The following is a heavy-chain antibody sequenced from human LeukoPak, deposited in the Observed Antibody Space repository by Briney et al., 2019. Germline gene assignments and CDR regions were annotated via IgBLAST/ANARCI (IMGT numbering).Heavy chain of an antibody. Sequence: GASVKVSCKASGYTFTSYDINWVRQATGQGLEWMGWMNPNSGNTGYAQKFQGRVTMTRNTSISTAYMELSSLRSEDTAVYYCAKGLSHWLYLLDSWGQGTQVTVSS. CDR3: AKGLSHWLYLLDS. J-gene: IGHJ4*02. V-gene: IGHV1-8*01. CDR1: GYTFTSYD. CDR2: MNPNSGNT. D-gene: IGHD2-8*01.